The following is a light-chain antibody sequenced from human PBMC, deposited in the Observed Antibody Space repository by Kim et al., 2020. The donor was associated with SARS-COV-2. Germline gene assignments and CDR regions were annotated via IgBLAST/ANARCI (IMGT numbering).Light chain of an antibody. CDR3: QQSYITPFT. V-gene: IGKV1-39*01. J-gene: IGKJ3*01. CDR2: AAS. CDR1: QSISSH. Sequence: ASVGDRVTITCRKTQSISSHLNWYQQKPGRAPKLLISAASTLQGGGPSRFSGSGSETDFTLTISSLQPEDFATYFCQQSYITPFTFGPGTKVDIK.